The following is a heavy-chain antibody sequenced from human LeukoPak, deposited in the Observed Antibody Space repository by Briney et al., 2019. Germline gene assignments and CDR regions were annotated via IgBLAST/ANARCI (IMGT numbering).Heavy chain of an antibody. CDR2: INPNSGGT. J-gene: IGHJ6*03. CDR1: GYTFTGYY. V-gene: IGHV1-2*02. CDR3: ARADYYYYYMDV. Sequence: GASVKVSCKASGYTFTGYYMHWVRQAPGQGLEWMGWINPNSGGTNCAQKFQGRVTMTRDTSISTAYMELSRLRSDDTAVYYCARADYYYYYMDVWGKGTTVTVSS.